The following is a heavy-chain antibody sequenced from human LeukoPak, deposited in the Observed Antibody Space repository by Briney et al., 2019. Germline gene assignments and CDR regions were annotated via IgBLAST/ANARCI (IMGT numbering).Heavy chain of an antibody. CDR2: ISGSGGST. Sequence: PGGSLRLSCAASGFTSSSYAMSWVRQAPGKGLEWVSAISGSGGSTYYADSVKGRFTISRDNSMNTLYLQMSSLRAEDAAVYYCAKSGGLSGSGRLGMDVWGQGTTVTVSS. V-gene: IGHV3-23*01. CDR3: AKSGGLSGSGRLGMDV. CDR1: GFTSSSYA. J-gene: IGHJ6*02. D-gene: IGHD3-10*01.